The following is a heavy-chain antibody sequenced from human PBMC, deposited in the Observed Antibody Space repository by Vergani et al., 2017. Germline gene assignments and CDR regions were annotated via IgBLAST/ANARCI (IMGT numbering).Heavy chain of an antibody. V-gene: IGHV3-33*01. CDR2: KWYDVSNK. Sequence: QVQLVESGGGVVQPGGSLGLSCAAPGFTLSSIARPWVAQVQGKGLEWVAVKWYDVSNKYYEDPVKGRFTISRDNSKNTLYLQMNSLRAEDTAVYYCARENGIAAAGYYYYYMDVWGKGTTVTVSS. CDR3: ARENGIAAAGYYYYYMDV. J-gene: IGHJ6*03. D-gene: IGHD6-13*01. CDR1: GFTLSSIA.